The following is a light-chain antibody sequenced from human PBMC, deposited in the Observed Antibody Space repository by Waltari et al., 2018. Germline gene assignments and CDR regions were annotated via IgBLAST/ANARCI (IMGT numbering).Light chain of an antibody. CDR2: DAL. J-gene: IGKJ4*01. V-gene: IGKV3-11*01. Sequence: IVLTQSPATLSLSPGERATLPCRASQSISTYLAWYQQKPGQAPRLLIYDALNRATDIPARFSGSGSGTDFTLTISSLDPEDFAVYYCQHRSSWLLTFGGGTKVEIK. CDR1: QSISTY. CDR3: QHRSSWLLT.